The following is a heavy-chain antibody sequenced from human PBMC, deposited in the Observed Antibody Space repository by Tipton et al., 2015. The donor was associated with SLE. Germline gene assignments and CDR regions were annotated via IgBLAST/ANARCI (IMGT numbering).Heavy chain of an antibody. D-gene: IGHD1-26*01. CDR3: AREREDGSSL. CDR1: GGSISSGSYY. CDR2: IYTSGST. J-gene: IGHJ4*02. V-gene: IGHV4-61*02. Sequence: TLSLTCTVSGGSISSGSYYWSWIRQPAGKGLEWIGRIYTSGSTNYNPSLKSRVTISVDTSKNQFSQKLSSVTAADTAVYYCAREREDGSSLWGQGTLVTVSS.